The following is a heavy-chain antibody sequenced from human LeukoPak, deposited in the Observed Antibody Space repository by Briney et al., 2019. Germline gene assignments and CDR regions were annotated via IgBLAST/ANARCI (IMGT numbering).Heavy chain of an antibody. CDR3: ARETSSFFDY. D-gene: IGHD6-13*01. CDR1: GGFISSGYW. J-gene: IGHJ4*02. CDR2: ISYSGST. Sequence: AGTLSLTCAVSGGFISSGYWWSGGRQPPGKGLGWIGEISYSGSTTYNPSLKSRVTMSVDKSNKQFSLKLTSVTAADTAVYYCARETSSFFDYWGQGMLVTVSS. V-gene: IGHV4-4*02.